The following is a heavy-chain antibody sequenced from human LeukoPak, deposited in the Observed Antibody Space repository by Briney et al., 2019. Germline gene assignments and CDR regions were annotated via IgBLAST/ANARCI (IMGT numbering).Heavy chain of an antibody. V-gene: IGHV3-30*02. CDR1: GFTFSSYG. CDR2: IRYDGSNK. Sequence: GGSLRLSCAASGFTFSSYGMHWVRQAPGKGLEWVAFIRYDGSNKYYADSVKGRFTISRDNSKNTLYLQMNSLRAEDTAVYYCAKDPTHYRVWDDYDSSVLSCWGQGTLVTVSS. J-gene: IGHJ4*02. D-gene: IGHD3-22*01. CDR3: AKDPTHYRVWDDYDSSVLSC.